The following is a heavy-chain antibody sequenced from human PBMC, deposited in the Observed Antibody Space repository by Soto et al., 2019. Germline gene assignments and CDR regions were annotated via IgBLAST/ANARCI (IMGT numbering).Heavy chain of an antibody. J-gene: IGHJ6*02. CDR2: ISAYNGNT. V-gene: IGHV1-18*01. CDR1: GYTLTSYG. D-gene: IGHD6-13*01. CDR3: ARDGVAAAGTIPNYYYYGMDV. Sequence: ASVKGSCKASGYTLTSYGISWVRQAPGQGLEWMGWISAYNGNTNYAQKLQGRVTMTTDKSTSTAYMELRSLRSDDTAVYYCARDGVAAAGTIPNYYYYGMDVWGQGTTVTVSS.